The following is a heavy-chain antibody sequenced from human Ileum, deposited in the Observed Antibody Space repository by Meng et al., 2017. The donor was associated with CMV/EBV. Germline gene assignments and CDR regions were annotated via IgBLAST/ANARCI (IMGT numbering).Heavy chain of an antibody. V-gene: IGHV4-34*02. CDR3: AREPPFVPADS. CDR1: GGSFSGYY. CDR2: VSHSGVT. J-gene: IGHJ4*02. Sequence: QVHLTRCGGGLLKPSETLSLTFAVYGGSFSGYYWSWIRQPPGKGLEWIAEVSHSGVTNYNPSLKSRVTISIDTSKNQFSLHLSSVTAADTAVYYCAREPPFVPADSWGQGTLVTVSS. D-gene: IGHD2-21*01.